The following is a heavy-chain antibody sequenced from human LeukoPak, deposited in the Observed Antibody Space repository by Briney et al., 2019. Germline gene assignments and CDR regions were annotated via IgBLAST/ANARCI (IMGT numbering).Heavy chain of an antibody. CDR2: YNPNSGGT. D-gene: IGHD3-10*01. CDR1: GYTFTSYG. Sequence: GASVKVSCKASGYTFTSYGISWVRQAPGQGLEGMGWYNPNSGGTNYAQKFQGRVTMTRDTSISTAYMELSRLRSDDTAVYYCAREGRAGIIYYYMDVWGKGTTVTVSS. J-gene: IGHJ6*03. CDR3: AREGRAGIIYYYMDV. V-gene: IGHV1-2*02.